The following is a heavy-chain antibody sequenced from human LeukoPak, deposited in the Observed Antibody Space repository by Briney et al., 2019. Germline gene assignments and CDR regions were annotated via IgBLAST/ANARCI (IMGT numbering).Heavy chain of an antibody. Sequence: GGSLRLSCAASGFTFSSYAMHWVRQAPGKGLEWVAVISYDGSNKYYADSVKGRFTISRDNSKNTLYLQMNSLRAEDTAVYYCATEHYGSGSDWGQGTLVTVSS. V-gene: IGHV3-30-3*02. J-gene: IGHJ4*02. D-gene: IGHD3-10*01. CDR3: ATEHYGSGSD. CDR2: ISYDGSNK. CDR1: GFTFSSYA.